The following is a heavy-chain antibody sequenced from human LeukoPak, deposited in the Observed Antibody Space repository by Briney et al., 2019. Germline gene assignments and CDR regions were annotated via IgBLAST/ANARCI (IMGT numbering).Heavy chain of an antibody. Sequence: GGSLRLSCTASGFTFGDYAMSWVRQAPGKGLEWVSYISSSGSTIYYADSVKGRFTISRDNAKNSLYLQMNSLRAEDTAVYYCARSTAHFDFWGQGTLVTVSS. CDR2: ISSSGSTI. CDR1: GFTFGDYA. D-gene: IGHD4-11*01. J-gene: IGHJ4*02. CDR3: ARSTAHFDF. V-gene: IGHV3-11*04.